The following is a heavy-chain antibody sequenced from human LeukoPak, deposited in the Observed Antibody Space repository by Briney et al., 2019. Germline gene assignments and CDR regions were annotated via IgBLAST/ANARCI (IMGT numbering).Heavy chain of an antibody. CDR3: ARGSQWELLY. J-gene: IGHJ4*02. CDR1: GFTFSSYG. CDR2: ISYDGSNK. V-gene: IGHV3-30*03. Sequence: PGGSLRLSCAASGFTFSSYGMHWVRQAPGKGLEWVAVISYDGSNKYYADSVKGRFTVSGDNAKNSLYLQMNSLRAEDTAVYYCARGSQWELLYWGQGALVTVSS. D-gene: IGHD1-26*01.